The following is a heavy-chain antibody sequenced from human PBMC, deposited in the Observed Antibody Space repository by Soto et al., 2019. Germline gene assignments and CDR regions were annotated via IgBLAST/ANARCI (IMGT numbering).Heavy chain of an antibody. CDR1: GFTFSSYS. J-gene: IGHJ4*02. CDR3: AKVDSAWLRPSDY. CDR2: ISSSSSYI. Sequence: GGSLRLSCAASGFTFSSYSMNWVRQAPGKGLEWVSSISSSSSYIYYADSVKGRFTISRDNAKNSLYLQMNSLRAEDTAVYYCAKVDSAWLRPSDYWGQGTLVTVSS. V-gene: IGHV3-21*04. D-gene: IGHD6-19*01.